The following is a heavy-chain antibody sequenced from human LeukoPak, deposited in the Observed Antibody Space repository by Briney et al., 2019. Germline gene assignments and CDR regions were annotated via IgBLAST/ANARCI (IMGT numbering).Heavy chain of an antibody. D-gene: IGHD3-22*01. CDR3: ARDGSRTYYYDSSGCYFDY. CDR1: GFTFSSYG. J-gene: IGHJ4*02. Sequence: GGSLRLSCAASGFTFSSYGMHWVRQAPGKGLEWVAVIWYDGSNKYYADSVKGQFTISRDNSKNTLYLQMNSLRAEDTAVYYCARDGSRTYYYDSSGCYFDYWGQGTLVTVSS. V-gene: IGHV3-33*01. CDR2: IWYDGSNK.